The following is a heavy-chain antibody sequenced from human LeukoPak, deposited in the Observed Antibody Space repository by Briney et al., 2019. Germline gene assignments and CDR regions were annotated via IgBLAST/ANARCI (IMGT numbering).Heavy chain of an antibody. Sequence: GGSLRLSCAASGFTFSNYAMSWVRQSPRKGLEWVSAVSGSGGSTYYADSVKGRFTISRDNAKNSLYLQMNSLRAEDTAVYYCARSETTIFEGAGIDYWGQGTLVTVSS. D-gene: IGHD3-3*01. J-gene: IGHJ4*02. CDR1: GFTFSNYA. CDR2: VSGSGGST. V-gene: IGHV3-23*01. CDR3: ARSETTIFEGAGIDY.